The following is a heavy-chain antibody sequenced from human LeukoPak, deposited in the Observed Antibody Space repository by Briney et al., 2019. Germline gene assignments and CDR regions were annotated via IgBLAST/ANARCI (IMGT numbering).Heavy chain of an antibody. CDR2: IKSRTDGVTT. CDR1: GFTLSNSR. J-gene: IGHJ3*01. CDR3: TTDWLVPHALDF. V-gene: IGHV3-15*01. Sequence: GGSLRLSCAASGFTLSNSRMIGLRQATGKGVEWVGRIKSRTDGVTTDYAAPVRGRFSVQREDSENTLYLHMHSLKTGDVSVYYCTTDWLVPHALDFWGHGKMVTVSS. D-gene: IGHD5-12*01.